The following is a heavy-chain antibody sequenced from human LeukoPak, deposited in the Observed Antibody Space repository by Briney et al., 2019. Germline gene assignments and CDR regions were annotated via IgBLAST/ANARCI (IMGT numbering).Heavy chain of an antibody. D-gene: IGHD3-22*01. CDR3: ARDVGITMIENWFDP. Sequence: ASVKVSCKASGYTFTSYYMHWVRQAPGQGLEWMGIINPSGGSTSYAQKFQGRVTMTRDTSTSTVYMELSSLRSEDTAVYYCARDVGITMIENWFDPWGQGTMVTVSS. V-gene: IGHV1-46*01. CDR2: INPSGGST. CDR1: GYTFTSYY. J-gene: IGHJ3*01.